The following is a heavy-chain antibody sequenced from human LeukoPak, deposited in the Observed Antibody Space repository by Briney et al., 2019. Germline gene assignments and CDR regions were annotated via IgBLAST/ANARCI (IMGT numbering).Heavy chain of an antibody. D-gene: IGHD5-18*01. Sequence: SETLSLTCTVSGGSISSYYWSWIRQPPGKGLEWIGYIYYSGSTNYNPSLKSRVTISVDTSKNQFSLKLSSVTAADTAVYYCARGETYSYGLWYYYYYMDVWGKGTTVTVSS. J-gene: IGHJ6*03. V-gene: IGHV4-59*01. CDR1: GGSISSYY. CDR3: ARGETYSYGLWYYYYYMDV. CDR2: IYYSGST.